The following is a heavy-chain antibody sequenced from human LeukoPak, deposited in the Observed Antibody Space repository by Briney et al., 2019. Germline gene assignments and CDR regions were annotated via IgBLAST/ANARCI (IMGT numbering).Heavy chain of an antibody. D-gene: IGHD6-13*01. V-gene: IGHV3-9*01. CDR2: ISWTRGSI. Sequence: GRSLRLSCAASGVTFGDYDMHWVRQAPGKGLEWITGISWTRGSIAYADPVKGRFIISRDNAKNSLYLQMNSLRAEDTALYYCAKDSGYSSSWSRKWFDPWGQGTLVTVSS. CDR1: GVTFGDYD. CDR3: AKDSGYSSSWSRKWFDP. J-gene: IGHJ5*02.